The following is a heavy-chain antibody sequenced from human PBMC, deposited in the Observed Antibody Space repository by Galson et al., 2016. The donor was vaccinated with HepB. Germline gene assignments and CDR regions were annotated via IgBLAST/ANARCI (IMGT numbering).Heavy chain of an antibody. CDR1: GGINNYH. CDR3: ARTRSAYYYALDV. CDR2: ISHSGTT. Sequence: ETLSLTCSVSGGINNYHWSWIRQPPGKGLEWIGHISHSGTTNYNPSLKSRVTISLDTSKKQFSLILTSVTAADTAVYYCARTRSAYYYALDVWGQGTMLTVSS. D-gene: IGHD3-22*01. J-gene: IGHJ3*01. V-gene: IGHV4-59*01.